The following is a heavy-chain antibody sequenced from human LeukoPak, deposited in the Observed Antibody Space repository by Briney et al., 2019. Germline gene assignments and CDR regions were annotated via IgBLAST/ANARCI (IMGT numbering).Heavy chain of an antibody. V-gene: IGHV4-4*07. CDR3: ARDQGSYYGVDV. CDR2: MYTRGTT. J-gene: IGHJ6*02. CDR1: GGSISTYY. Sequence: SETLSLTCTVSGGSISTYYWSWVRQPAGKGLEWIGRMYTRGTTKYNPSLKSRVTMSVDTSNNKFYLKVSSVTAADTAVYYCARDQGSYYGVDVWGQGTTVTVSS.